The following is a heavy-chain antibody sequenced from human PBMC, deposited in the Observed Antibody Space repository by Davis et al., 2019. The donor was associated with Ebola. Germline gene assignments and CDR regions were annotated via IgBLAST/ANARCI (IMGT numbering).Heavy chain of an antibody. Sequence: SETLSLTCTVSGGSISSSSYFWGWIRQPPGKGLEWIANVYYTGTTYYNPSLKSRVTISVDTSKNQFSLKLSSVTAADTAVYYCARGGGGAALFYYYYGMDVWGKGTTVTVSS. J-gene: IGHJ6*04. CDR1: GGSISSSSYF. D-gene: IGHD4-23*01. V-gene: IGHV4-39*07. CDR2: VYYTGTT. CDR3: ARGGGGAALFYYYYGMDV.